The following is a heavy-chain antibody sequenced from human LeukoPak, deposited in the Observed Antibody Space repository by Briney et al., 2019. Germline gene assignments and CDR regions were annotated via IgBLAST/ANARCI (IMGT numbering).Heavy chain of an antibody. Sequence: PGGSLRLSCAASGFTFSSYWMHWVRQAPGKGLVWVSRIHGDGSGTTYADSVKGRFTISRDNAKNTLYLQMNSLRAEDTAVYYCVRGSNGYGMDVWGQGTTVTVSS. CDR2: IHGDGSGT. J-gene: IGHJ6*02. V-gene: IGHV3-74*01. CDR3: VRGSNGYGMDV. D-gene: IGHD1-26*01. CDR1: GFTFSSYW.